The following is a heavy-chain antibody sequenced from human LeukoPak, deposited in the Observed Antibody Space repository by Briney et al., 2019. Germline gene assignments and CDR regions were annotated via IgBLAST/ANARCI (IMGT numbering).Heavy chain of an antibody. CDR2: IYYSGST. V-gene: IGHV4-59*08. J-gene: IGHJ6*02. Sequence: PSETLSLTCTVSGGSITSHFWSWIRQPPARGLEWIGYIYYSGSTNYKPSLKSRVTVSVATSRNQFSLKLSSGTAADTAVYYCARFHGNTYGYPREYKVYYGMDVWGQGTTVTVSS. CDR1: GGSITSHF. D-gene: IGHD5-18*01. CDR3: ARFHGNTYGYPREYKVYYGMDV.